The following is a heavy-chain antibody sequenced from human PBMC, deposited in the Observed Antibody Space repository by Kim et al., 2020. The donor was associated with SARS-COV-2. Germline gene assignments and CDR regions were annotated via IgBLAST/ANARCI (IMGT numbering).Heavy chain of an antibody. CDR3: ARWVYYDILTGYYNTMDV. Sequence: KGRVTIPGDTSKNQFSLKLSSVTAADTAVYYCARWVYYDILTGYYNTMDVWGQGTTVTVSS. V-gene: IGHV4-59*01. J-gene: IGHJ6*02. D-gene: IGHD3-9*01.